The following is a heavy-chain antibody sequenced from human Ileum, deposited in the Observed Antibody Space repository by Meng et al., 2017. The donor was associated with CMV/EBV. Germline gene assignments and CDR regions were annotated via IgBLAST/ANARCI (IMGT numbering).Heavy chain of an antibody. Sequence: ASVKVSCKASGYTFTDYYLHWVRQAPGQGLEWMGWISPNSGDTNYAQKFRGRVTLNRDTSITTAYMELSRLRSDDTAVYYCARVGKYNRNPRHVNWFDPWGQGTRVTVSS. CDR1: GYTFTDYY. CDR3: ARVGKYNRNPRHVNWFDP. V-gene: IGHV1-2*02. D-gene: IGHD1-14*01. CDR2: ISPNSGDT. J-gene: IGHJ5*02.